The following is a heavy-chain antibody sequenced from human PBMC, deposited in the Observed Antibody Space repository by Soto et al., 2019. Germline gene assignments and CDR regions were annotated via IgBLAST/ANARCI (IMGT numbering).Heavy chain of an antibody. Sequence: GGSLRLSCAASGFSLSTYSMNWVRQAPGKGLEWVSYISGSSTFIYYADSVKGRFTISRDNAKNSLYLQMNSLRDEDTAVYYCARDDLGVTILPFDPWGQGTLVTVSS. D-gene: IGHD3-3*01. J-gene: IGHJ5*02. CDR1: GFSLSTYS. CDR3: ARDDLGVTILPFDP. CDR2: ISGSSTFI. V-gene: IGHV3-48*02.